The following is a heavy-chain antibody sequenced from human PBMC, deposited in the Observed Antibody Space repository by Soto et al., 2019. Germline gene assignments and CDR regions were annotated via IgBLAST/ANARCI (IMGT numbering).Heavy chain of an antibody. D-gene: IGHD6-13*01. CDR2: IYPGDSDT. J-gene: IGHJ6*02. CDR1: GYSFTSYW. CDR3: ARDGIAAAGTSGGMDV. V-gene: IGHV5-51*01. Sequence: GDSLKIPCKGSGYSFTSYWIGRVRQMPGKGLEWMGIIYPGDSDTRYSPSFQGQVTISADKSISTAYLQWSSLKASDTAMYYCARDGIAAAGTSGGMDVWGQGTTVTVSS.